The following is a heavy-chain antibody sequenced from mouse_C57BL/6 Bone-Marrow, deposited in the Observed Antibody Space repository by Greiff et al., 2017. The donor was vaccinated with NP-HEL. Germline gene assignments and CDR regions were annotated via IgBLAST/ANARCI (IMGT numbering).Heavy chain of an antibody. CDR3: ARSPLYYGSSSLFDY. V-gene: IGHV1-18*01. Sequence: DVKLQESGPELVKPGASVKIPCKASGYTFTDYNMDWVKQSHGKSLEWIGDINPNNGGTIYNQKFKGKATLTVDKSSSTAYMELRSLTSEDTAVYYCARSPLYYGSSSLFDYWGQGTTLTVSS. J-gene: IGHJ2*01. CDR1: GYTFTDYN. CDR2: INPNNGGT. D-gene: IGHD1-1*01.